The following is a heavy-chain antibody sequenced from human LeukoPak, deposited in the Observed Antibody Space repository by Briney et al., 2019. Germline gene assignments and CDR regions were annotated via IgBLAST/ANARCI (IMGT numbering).Heavy chain of an antibody. V-gene: IGHV4-39*01. J-gene: IGHJ4*02. CDR1: GGSITNPTYY. CDR2: IYYDGTI. CDR3: ARSLSYFFDF. Sequence: SETLSLTCTVSGGSITNPTYYWGWIPQPPGKGLEWIGTIYYDGTIYYNPSLKSRVTISVDTSKNQISLKLSSVSAADTAVYYCARSLSYFFDFWGQGTLVTVSS.